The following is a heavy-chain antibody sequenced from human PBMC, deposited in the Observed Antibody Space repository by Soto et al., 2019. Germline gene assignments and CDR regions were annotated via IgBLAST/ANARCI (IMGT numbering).Heavy chain of an antibody. CDR3: ARDLGSGSRHWFDP. D-gene: IGHD1-26*01. CDR1: GGSVSSGSYY. V-gene: IGHV4-61*01. J-gene: IGHJ5*02. Sequence: SETLSLTCTVSGGSVSSGSYYWSWIRQPPGKGLEWIGYIYYSGSTNYNPSLKSRVTISVDTSKNQFSLKLSSVTAADTAVYYCARDLGSGSRHWFDPWGQGTLVTVSS. CDR2: IYYSGST.